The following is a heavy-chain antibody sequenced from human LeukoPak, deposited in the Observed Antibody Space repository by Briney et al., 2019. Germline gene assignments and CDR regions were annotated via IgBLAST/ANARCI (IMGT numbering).Heavy chain of an antibody. V-gene: IGHV4-59*01. Sequence: PEALSLTCTVPGGSISRYYWRWIRQPPGKGLGWSGYIYYNGSTNYNPSLKSRVTISVDTSKNQFSLKLSSVTAADTAVYYCARGLGDYGDQFDYWGQGTLVTVSS. CDR3: ARGLGDYGDQFDY. CDR2: IYYNGST. D-gene: IGHD4-17*01. CDR1: GGSISRYY. J-gene: IGHJ4*02.